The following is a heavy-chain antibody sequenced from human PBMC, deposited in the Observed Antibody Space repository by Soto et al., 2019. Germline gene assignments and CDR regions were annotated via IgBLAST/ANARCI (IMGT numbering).Heavy chain of an antibody. V-gene: IGHV3-23*01. CDR2: ISGSGGST. CDR1: GFTFSSYA. Sequence: EVQLLESGGGLVQPGGSLRLSCAASGFTFSSYAMSWVRQAPGKGLEWVSAISGSGGSTYYADSVKGRFTISRDNSKNTLYLQMNSLRAEDTAVYYCAKAEWDIVVVPAAIDYWGQGTLVTVSS. J-gene: IGHJ4*02. D-gene: IGHD2-2*01. CDR3: AKAEWDIVVVPAAIDY.